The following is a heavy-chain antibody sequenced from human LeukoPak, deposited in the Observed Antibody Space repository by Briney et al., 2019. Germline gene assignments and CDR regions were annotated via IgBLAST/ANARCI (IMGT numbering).Heavy chain of an antibody. Sequence: PGGSLRLSCAASGFSFSNYGIHWVRQAPGKGLEWVAVISYDGSNKYYADSVKGRFTISRDNSKNTLYLQMNSLRAEDTAVYYCAKDRVAAAGTDFDYWGQGTLVTVSS. CDR3: AKDRVAAAGTDFDY. V-gene: IGHV3-30*18. D-gene: IGHD6-13*01. CDR2: ISYDGSNK. CDR1: GFSFSNYG. J-gene: IGHJ4*02.